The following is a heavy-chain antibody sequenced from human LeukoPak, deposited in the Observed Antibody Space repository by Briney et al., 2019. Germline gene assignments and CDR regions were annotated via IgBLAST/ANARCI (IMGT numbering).Heavy chain of an antibody. CDR1: GGSFSGYY. V-gene: IGHV4-34*01. CDR3: ARHTTVTMYSWFDP. J-gene: IGHJ5*02. Sequence: PSETLSLTCAVYGGSFSGYYWSWIRQPPGKGLEWIGEINHSGSTNYNPSLKSRVTISVDTSKNQFSLKLSSVTAADTAVYYCARHTTVTMYSWFDPWGQGTLVTVSS. CDR2: INHSGST. D-gene: IGHD4-17*01.